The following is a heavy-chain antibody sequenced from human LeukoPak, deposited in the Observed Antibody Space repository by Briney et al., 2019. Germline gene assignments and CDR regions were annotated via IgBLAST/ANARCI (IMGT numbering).Heavy chain of an antibody. D-gene: IGHD6-19*01. CDR1: GASISDYY. CDR3: ARLRRDSSGWYADGS. V-gene: IGHV4-4*07. J-gene: IGHJ5*02. CDR2: ISITDST. Sequence: SEPLSLTCTVSGASISDYYWSWIRQPAGKGLEWIGRISITDSTNYNPSLTSRVTMSVDTSKNQFSLNLRSLSAADTAVYYCARLRRDSSGWYADGSWGQGTLVTVSS.